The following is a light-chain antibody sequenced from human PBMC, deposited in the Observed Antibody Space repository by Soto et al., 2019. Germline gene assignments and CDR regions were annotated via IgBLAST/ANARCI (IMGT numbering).Light chain of an antibody. CDR2: GAS. J-gene: IGKJ1*01. Sequence: EIVMTQSPATLSVSPGERATLSCRASESVRSNLAWYQQRRGQAPRLLIYGASTRATGIPARFSGSGSGTEFTLTISSLQSEDFAFYYCQQYNNLPPTFGQGTKVEVK. V-gene: IGKV3-15*01. CDR3: QQYNNLPPT. CDR1: ESVRSN.